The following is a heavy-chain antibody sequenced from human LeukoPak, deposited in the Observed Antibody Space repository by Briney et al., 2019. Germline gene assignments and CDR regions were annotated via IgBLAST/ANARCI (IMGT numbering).Heavy chain of an antibody. V-gene: IGHV4-39*06. CDR3: ASRKLGNDY. CDR1: GGSISTTNYY. CDR2: VYYSGST. J-gene: IGHJ4*02. Sequence: PSETLSLTCTVSGGSISTTNYYWGWIRQSPRKGLKWFGCVYYSGSTYYNPSLKSRVTISVDTSKNQFPLKLMSVTAADTAVYYCASRKLGNDYWGQGTLVTVSS. D-gene: IGHD7-27*01.